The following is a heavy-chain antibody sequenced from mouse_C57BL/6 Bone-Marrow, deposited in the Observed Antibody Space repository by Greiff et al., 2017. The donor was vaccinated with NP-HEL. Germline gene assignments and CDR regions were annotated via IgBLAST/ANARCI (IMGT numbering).Heavy chain of an antibody. J-gene: IGHJ4*01. CDR3: TTYLLLRLDAMDY. CDR1: GFNIKDDY. Sequence: VHVKQSGAELVRPGASVKLSCTASGFNIKDDYMHWVKQRPEQGLEWIGWIDPENGDTEYASKFQGKATITADTSSNTAYLQLSSLTSEDTAVYYCTTYLLLRLDAMDYWGQGTSVTVSS. V-gene: IGHV14-4*01. CDR2: IDPENGDT. D-gene: IGHD1-1*01.